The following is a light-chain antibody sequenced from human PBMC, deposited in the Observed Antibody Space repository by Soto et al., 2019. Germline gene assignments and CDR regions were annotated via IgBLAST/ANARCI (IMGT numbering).Light chain of an antibody. J-gene: IGKJ5*01. Sequence: EIVLTQSPGTLSLSPGERATLSCRASQSVSSSLAWYQQKPGQAPRLLFYAASSRASGIPDRFSGGGSGTDFTLTISRLEPDDFAVYYCQQYGRSLTFGQGTRLE. CDR3: QQYGRSLT. V-gene: IGKV3-20*01. CDR1: QSVSSS. CDR2: AAS.